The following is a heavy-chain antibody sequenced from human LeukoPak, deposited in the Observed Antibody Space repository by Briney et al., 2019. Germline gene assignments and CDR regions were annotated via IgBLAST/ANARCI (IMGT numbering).Heavy chain of an antibody. V-gene: IGHV1-24*01. CDR3: ATVYRYCSSTSCYSGPGFTNNWFDP. D-gene: IGHD2-2*02. CDR2: FDPEDGET. CDR1: GYTLTELS. Sequence: ASVKVSCKASGYTLTELSMHWVRQAPGKGLEWMGGFDPEDGETIYAQKFQGRVTMTEDTSTDTAYMELSSLRSEDTAVYYCATVYRYCSSTSCYSGPGFTNNWFDPGAREPWSPSPQ. J-gene: IGHJ5*02.